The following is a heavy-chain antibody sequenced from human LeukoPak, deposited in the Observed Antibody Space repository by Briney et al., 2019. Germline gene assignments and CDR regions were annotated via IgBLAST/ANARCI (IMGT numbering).Heavy chain of an antibody. CDR3: ARDGPGYYYGSGSDY. J-gene: IGHJ4*02. D-gene: IGHD3-10*01. CDR1: GFTFSSYW. Sequence: GGSLRLSCAASGFTFSSYWMSWVRQAPGKGLEWVANIKQDGSEKYYVDSVKGRFTISRDNAKNSLYLQMNSLRAEDTAVYYCARDGPGYYYGSGSDYWGQGTLVTVSS. CDR2: IKQDGSEK. V-gene: IGHV3-7*01.